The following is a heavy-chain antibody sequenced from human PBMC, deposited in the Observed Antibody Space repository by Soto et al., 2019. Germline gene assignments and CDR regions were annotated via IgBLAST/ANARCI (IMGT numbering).Heavy chain of an antibody. Sequence: QVQLQESGPGLVKPSGTLSLTCAVSGGSISSSNWWSWVRQPPGKGLEWIGEIYHSGSTNYNPSLQGRITKSVDKAKNQFSPELSSVNAADTAVYYFARSYYYDSSGYQTGGLGYWGQGTLVTVSS. J-gene: IGHJ4*02. CDR1: GGSISSSNW. D-gene: IGHD3-22*01. V-gene: IGHV4-4*02. CDR3: ARSYYYDSSGYQTGGLGY. CDR2: IYHSGST.